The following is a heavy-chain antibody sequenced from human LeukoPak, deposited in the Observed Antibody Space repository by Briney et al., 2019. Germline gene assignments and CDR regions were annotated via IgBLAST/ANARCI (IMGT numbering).Heavy chain of an antibody. CDR3: AKTLEMATTDAFDI. Sequence: GGSLRLSCAASGFTFSTYGMHWVRQAPGKGLEWVAVIWYDGSNEYYTDSVKGRFTISRDDSKNMLYLQMNSLRAEDTAVYYCAKTLEMATTDAFDIWGQGTMVTVSS. CDR2: IWYDGSNE. CDR1: GFTFSTYG. V-gene: IGHV3-33*06. D-gene: IGHD5-24*01. J-gene: IGHJ3*02.